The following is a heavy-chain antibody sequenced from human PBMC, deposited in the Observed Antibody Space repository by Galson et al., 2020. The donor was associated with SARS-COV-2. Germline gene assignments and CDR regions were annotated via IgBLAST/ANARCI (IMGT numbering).Heavy chain of an antibody. CDR3: ARGLVGATKAWWFDP. Sequence: ETSETLSLTCTVSGVSISSYYWSWIRQPPGKGLEWIGYIHYSGSTNYNPSLKSRVTISVDTSKNQFPLKLSSVTDADTAVYYCARGLVGATKAWWFDPWGQGTLVTVSS. V-gene: IGHV4-59*01. CDR2: IHYSGST. J-gene: IGHJ5*02. CDR1: GVSISSYY. D-gene: IGHD1-26*01.